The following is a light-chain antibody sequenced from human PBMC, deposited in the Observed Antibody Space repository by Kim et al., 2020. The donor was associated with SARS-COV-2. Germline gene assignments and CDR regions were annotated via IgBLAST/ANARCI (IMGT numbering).Light chain of an antibody. J-gene: IGLJ2*01. CDR1: SGSIGGNY. Sequence: NFMLTQPHSVSESPGKTVTISCTRSSGSIGGNYVEWYQQRPGSAPATVIYEDDQRPSGVPVRFSGSIDTSSNSASLTISEVKTEDEAVYYCQSYDTTTVVFGGET. CDR3: QSYDTTTVV. CDR2: EDD. V-gene: IGLV6-57*03.